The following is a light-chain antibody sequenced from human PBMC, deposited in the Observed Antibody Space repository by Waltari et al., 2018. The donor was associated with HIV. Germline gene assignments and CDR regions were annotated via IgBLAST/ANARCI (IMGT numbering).Light chain of an antibody. V-gene: IGLV1-40*01. J-gene: IGLJ3*02. CDR3: QSYDSSLSSSV. CDR2: TNS. CDR1: SSNIGAGYD. Sequence: QSVLTQPPSVSGAPGQRVTISCAGSSSNIGAGYDVHWYQQLPGTAPKLLIHTNSKRPSGVPDRVACSKSGTLASLAITGLQAEDEADYYGQSYDSSLSSSVFGGGTKLTVL.